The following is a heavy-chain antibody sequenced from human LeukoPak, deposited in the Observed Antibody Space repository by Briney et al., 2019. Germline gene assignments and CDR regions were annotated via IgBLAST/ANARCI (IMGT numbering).Heavy chain of an antibody. Sequence: PGGSLRLSCAASGFTFSSYIMNWVRQAPGKGLEWVSYISSGSSTIYYAGSVKGRFTISRDNARNSLYLQMNSLRAEDTAVYYCARDETRIAAAGSDGMDVWGQGTTVTVSS. D-gene: IGHD6-13*01. CDR1: GFTFSSYI. CDR3: ARDETRIAAAGSDGMDV. V-gene: IGHV3-48*01. CDR2: ISSGSSTI. J-gene: IGHJ6*02.